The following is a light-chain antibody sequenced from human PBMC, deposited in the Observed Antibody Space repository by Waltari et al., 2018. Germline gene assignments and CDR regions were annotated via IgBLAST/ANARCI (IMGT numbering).Light chain of an antibody. J-gene: IGKJ1*01. CDR3: QHYVRSPVA. CDR1: QSVRRA. V-gene: IGKV3-20*01. CDR2: DAS. Sequence: DIVLTQSPGTLSLSPGERATLSCRASQSVRRAFAWYQQRPGQAPRLLIYDASNRATGIPDRFSGSGSGTDFSLTISRLEPEDFAVYYCQHYVRSPVAFGQGTKVEIK.